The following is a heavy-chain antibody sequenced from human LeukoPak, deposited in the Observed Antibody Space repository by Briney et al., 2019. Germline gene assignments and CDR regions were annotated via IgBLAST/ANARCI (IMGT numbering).Heavy chain of an antibody. CDR3: ARGDPDISFAVAGEAFDI. CDR2: ISTSISYI. D-gene: IGHD6-19*01. CDR1: GFTFSRYS. J-gene: IGHJ3*02. Sequence: GGSLRLSCAASGFTFSRYSMNCVRQAPGKGLEWGSSISTSISYIYYADSLKGRFTISRDNAKNSLYLQMNSLRADDTAVYYCARGDPDISFAVAGEAFDIWGQGTMVTVSS. V-gene: IGHV3-21*01.